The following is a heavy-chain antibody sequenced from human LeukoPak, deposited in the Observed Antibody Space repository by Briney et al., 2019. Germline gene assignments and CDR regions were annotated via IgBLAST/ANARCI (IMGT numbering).Heavy chain of an antibody. J-gene: IGHJ4*02. CDR1: GFTFSSYS. CDR2: ISSSSSTI. CDR3: AREGTAYCGGDCYLDY. V-gene: IGHV3-48*01. D-gene: IGHD2-21*01. Sequence: QAGGSLRLSCAASGFTFSSYSMNWVRQAPGKGLEWVSYISSSSSTIYYADSVKGRFTIFRDSAKNSLYLQMNSLRAEDTAVYYCAREGTAYCGGDCYLDYWGQGTLVTVSS.